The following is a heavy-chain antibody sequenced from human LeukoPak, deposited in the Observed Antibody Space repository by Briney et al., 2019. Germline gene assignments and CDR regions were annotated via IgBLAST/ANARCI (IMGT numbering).Heavy chain of an antibody. Sequence: SETLSLTCTVSGGSISSSSYYWGWIRQPPGKGLEWIGSIYYSGSTYYNPSLKSRVTISVDTSKNQFSLKLSSVTAADTAVYYCARRGWALWDYFDYWGQGTLVTVSS. CDR2: IYYSGST. D-gene: IGHD3-16*01. J-gene: IGHJ4*02. CDR1: GGSISSSSYY. CDR3: ARRGWALWDYFDY. V-gene: IGHV4-39*07.